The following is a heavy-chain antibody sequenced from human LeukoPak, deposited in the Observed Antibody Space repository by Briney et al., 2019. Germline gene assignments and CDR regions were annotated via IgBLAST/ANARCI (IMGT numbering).Heavy chain of an antibody. J-gene: IGHJ4*02. D-gene: IGHD3-10*01. CDR3: AKDLLWFGLTQPLFDY. CDR1: GFTFNNYA. V-gene: IGHV3-23*01. CDR2: ISADAGTT. Sequence: PGGSLRLSCAASGFTFNNYAMTWVRQAPGKGLEWVSIISADAGTTYYADSVKGRFTISRDNSKNTLYLQMNSLRAEDTAVYYGAKDLLWFGLTQPLFDYWGQGTLVTVSS.